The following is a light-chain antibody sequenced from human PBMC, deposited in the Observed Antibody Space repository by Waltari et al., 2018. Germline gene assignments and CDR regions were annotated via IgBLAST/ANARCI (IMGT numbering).Light chain of an antibody. V-gene: IGKV3-20*01. CDR1: HSVSSSY. J-gene: IGKJ1*01. CDR3: QQYGSSPGT. Sequence: EIVLTQSPGTLSLSPGERATLSCMASHSVSSSYLAWYQQNPGQAPSLLIYGASSRATGIPDRFSGSGSGTDFTLTISRLEPEDFAVYYCQQYGSSPGTFGQGTKVEIK. CDR2: GAS.